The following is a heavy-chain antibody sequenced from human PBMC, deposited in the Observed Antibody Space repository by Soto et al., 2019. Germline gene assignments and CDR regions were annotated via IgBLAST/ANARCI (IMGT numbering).Heavy chain of an antibody. J-gene: IGHJ4*02. CDR1: GFTFSSYA. V-gene: IGHV3-30*01. CDR3: ARDRSMVVVVPGY. CDR2: ISHDGSND. D-gene: IGHD2-2*01. Sequence: QVHLVESGGGVVQPGRSLRLSCAASGFTFSSYAMHWVRQAPGNGLEGVALISHDGSNDYYADSVKGRFTISRDNSKNMVYLQMNSLRVDDTAVYYCARDRSMVVVVPGYWGQGTLVTVSS.